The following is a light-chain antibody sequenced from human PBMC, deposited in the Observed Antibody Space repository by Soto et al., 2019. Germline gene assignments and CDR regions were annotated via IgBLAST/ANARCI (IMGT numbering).Light chain of an antibody. V-gene: IGKV3-20*01. CDR3: QPYGSSRWT. Sequence: EIVLTQSPGTLSLSPGERATLSCRASQSVSSSYLAWYQQNRGQAPRLLIYGASSRAPGIPDRFGGSGSGTDFTLTINRLEPEDFAVYYCQPYGSSRWTFGQGTKVDIK. J-gene: IGKJ1*01. CDR2: GAS. CDR1: QSVSSSY.